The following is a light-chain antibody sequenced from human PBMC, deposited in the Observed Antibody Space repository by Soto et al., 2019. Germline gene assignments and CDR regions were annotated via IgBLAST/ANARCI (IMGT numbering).Light chain of an antibody. CDR2: GAS. J-gene: IGKJ5*01. V-gene: IGKV3-20*01. CDR3: QQYGSSPIT. Sequence: TQSPATLSVSPGESATLSCRASQSISRYLAWYQQKPGQGPRLLIYGASSRATGIPDRFSGSGSGTDFTLTISRLEPEDFAVYYCQQYGSSPITFGQGTRLEIK. CDR1: QSISRY.